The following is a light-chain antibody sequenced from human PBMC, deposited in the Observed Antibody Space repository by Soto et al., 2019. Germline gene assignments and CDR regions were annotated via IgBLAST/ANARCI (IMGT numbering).Light chain of an antibody. J-gene: IGKJ3*01. CDR1: QSVSSTY. CDR2: GAA. V-gene: IGKV3-20*01. Sequence: EIVLTQSPGTLSLSPGERATLSCRASQSVSSTYLAWYQHKPGQAPRLLIYGAATRAAGVPDRFSGSGSGTDFTLTISRLEPEDFAVYYGQEYGSSPLFTVAPGTKVDIK. CDR3: QEYGSSPLFT.